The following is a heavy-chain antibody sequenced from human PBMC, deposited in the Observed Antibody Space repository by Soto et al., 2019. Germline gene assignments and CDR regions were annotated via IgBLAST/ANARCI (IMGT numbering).Heavy chain of an antibody. CDR1: GGSVSSDGYF. D-gene: IGHD5-18*01. CDR2: ISYTGNT. V-gene: IGHV4-61*08. J-gene: IGHJ4*02. Sequence: PSETLSLTCTVSGGSVSSDGYFWSWIRQPPGKGLEWIAYISYTGNTNYNPSLKSRVTISVDTSKNQFSLKLSSVTAADTAVYYCATDPVGYTYGRGGYWGQGTLVTVSS. CDR3: ATDPVGYTYGRGGY.